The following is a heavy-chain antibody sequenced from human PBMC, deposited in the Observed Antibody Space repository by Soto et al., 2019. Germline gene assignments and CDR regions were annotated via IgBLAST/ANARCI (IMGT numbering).Heavy chain of an antibody. J-gene: IGHJ4*02. CDR3: AKNLPRTGRFDY. Sequence: SETLSLTCRLSGASITTTTYFCAWLLQHRLKGLEWVGNIYYSGKTHYNQSLTSRTTISVDRSRNQFSLQVSSVTAADTAVYYCAKNLPRTGRFDYWGQGTVVTVSS. D-gene: IGHD1-1*01. CDR2: IYYSGKT. V-gene: IGHV4-39*01. CDR1: GASITTTTYF.